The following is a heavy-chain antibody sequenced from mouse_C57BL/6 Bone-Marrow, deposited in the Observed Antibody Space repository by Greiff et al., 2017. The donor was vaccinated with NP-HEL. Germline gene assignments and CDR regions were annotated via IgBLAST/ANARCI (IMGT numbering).Heavy chain of an antibody. D-gene: IGHD1-1*01. CDR1: GYTFTSYW. V-gene: IGHV1-69*01. J-gene: IGHJ3*01. CDR2: IDPSDSYT. Sequence: QVQLQQPGAELVMPGASVKLSCKASGYTFTSYWMHWVKQRPGQGLEWIGEIDPSDSYTNYNQKFKGKSTLTVDKSSSTAYMQLSSLTSYDSAVYYCARERGYYYGSSSLAYWGQGTLVTVSA. CDR3: ARERGYYYGSSSLAY.